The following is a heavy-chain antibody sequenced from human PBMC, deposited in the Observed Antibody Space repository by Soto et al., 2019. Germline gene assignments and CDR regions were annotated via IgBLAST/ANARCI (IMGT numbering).Heavy chain of an antibody. CDR1: GFTFSSYG. V-gene: IGHV3-33*01. CDR2: IWYDGSNK. Sequence: SLRLSCAASGFTFSSYGMHWVRQAPGKGLEWVAVIWYDGSNKYYADSVKGRFTISRDNSKNTLYLQMNSLRAEDTAVYYCARDSRIAVAGHSFDYWGQGTLVTVSS. CDR3: ARDSRIAVAGHSFDY. J-gene: IGHJ4*02. D-gene: IGHD6-19*01.